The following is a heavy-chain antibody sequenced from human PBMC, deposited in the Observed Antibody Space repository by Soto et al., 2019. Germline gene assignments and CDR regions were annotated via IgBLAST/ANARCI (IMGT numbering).Heavy chain of an antibody. CDR1: ELTASSNY. J-gene: IGHJ6*02. D-gene: IGHD1-26*01. CDR3: AGRVGATNYGMDV. CDR2: IYSGGST. Sequence: EVQLVESGGGLIQPGGSLRLPCAASELTASSNYMNWVRKPQGKGLECVSTIYSGGSTYYADSVKGRFTISRDNSKNTLYLQMNNLRAEDTAVYYCAGRVGATNYGMDVWGQGTTVTVSS. V-gene: IGHV3-53*01.